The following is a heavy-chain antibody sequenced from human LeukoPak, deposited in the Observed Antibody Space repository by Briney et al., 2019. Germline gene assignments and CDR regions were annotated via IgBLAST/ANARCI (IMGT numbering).Heavy chain of an antibody. J-gene: IGHJ3*02. V-gene: IGHV3-48*01. Sequence: PGGSLRLSCVGSGFTFSNYLMNWVRQAPGKGLEWVSFISSTGGTIYYADAAKGRFTVSRDNAKNSLLLQMNSLRAEDTALYYCARGYSRAAFDIWGQGTMVTVSS. CDR3: ARGYSRAAFDI. CDR2: ISSTGGTI. CDR1: GFTFSNYL. D-gene: IGHD2-15*01.